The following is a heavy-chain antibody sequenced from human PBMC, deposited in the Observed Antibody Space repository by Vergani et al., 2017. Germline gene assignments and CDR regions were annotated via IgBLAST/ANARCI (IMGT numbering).Heavy chain of an antibody. CDR1: GFTFSSHS. D-gene: IGHD3-10*01. CDR3: AGDQYYLGSGSYPYFYYYGLDV. V-gene: IGHV3-21*01. J-gene: IGHJ6*02. Sequence: EVQLVESGGGLVKRGGSLRLSCAASGFTFSSHSMNWVRQAPGKGLEWVSSISSSSSYIHYSDSLKGRFTISRDNAKSSLYLQMNSLRAEDTGVYYCAGDQYYLGSGSYPYFYYYGLDVWGQGTAVTVSS. CDR2: ISSSSSYI.